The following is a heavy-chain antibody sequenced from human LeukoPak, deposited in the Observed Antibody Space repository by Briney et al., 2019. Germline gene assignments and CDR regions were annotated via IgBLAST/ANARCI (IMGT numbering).Heavy chain of an antibody. V-gene: IGHV4-59*01. CDR2: IYYSGST. CDR1: GGSISTYY. D-gene: IGHD6-19*01. Sequence: SETLSLTCTVSGGSISTYYWSWIRQPPGKGLEWIAYIYYSGSTNYNPSLKSRVTISVDTSKNQFSLKLSSVTAADTAVYYCARSAIHSRGWGPDAFGIWGQGTMVTVSS. J-gene: IGHJ3*02. CDR3: ARSAIHSRGWGPDAFGI.